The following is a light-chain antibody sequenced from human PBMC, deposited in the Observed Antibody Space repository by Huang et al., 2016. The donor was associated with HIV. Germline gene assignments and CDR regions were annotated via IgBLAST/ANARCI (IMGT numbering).Light chain of an antibody. CDR1: HSGSTC. Sequence: DIVLTQSPATLSFSPGERATVSGRASHSGSTCLGWYQHKPGQAPRLLSFDAYNRASGVAARFSGTGSGTDFTLTISSLEPSDVAVYYCQQHSYWPITFGRGTRLEI. CDR3: QQHSYWPIT. V-gene: IGKV3-11*01. J-gene: IGKJ5*01. CDR2: DAY.